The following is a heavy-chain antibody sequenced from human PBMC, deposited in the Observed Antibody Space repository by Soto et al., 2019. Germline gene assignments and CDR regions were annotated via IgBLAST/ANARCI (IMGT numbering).Heavy chain of an antibody. CDR2: VYYSASA. CDR3: ARVIITATGTSGFDS. J-gene: IGHJ4*02. Sequence: QVQLQESGPGLVKPSQTLSLTCTVSGGSIRSSDYYWSWIRQPPGKGLEWIGYVYYSASAYYNPSLQSRGFISIDTSKNQFSLTLSSVTAADTAVYYCARVIITATGTSGFDSWGQGTLVTVSS. CDR1: GGSIRSSDYY. D-gene: IGHD6-13*01. V-gene: IGHV4-30-4*01.